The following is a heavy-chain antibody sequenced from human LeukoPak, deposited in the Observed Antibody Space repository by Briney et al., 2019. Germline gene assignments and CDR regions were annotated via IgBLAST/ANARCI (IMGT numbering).Heavy chain of an antibody. D-gene: IGHD1-26*01. CDR3: ARGPSGSYDL. CDR2: IYYSGST. V-gene: IGHV4-59*01. CDR1: GGSISSYY. J-gene: IGHJ5*02. Sequence: KPSETLSLTCTVSGGSISSYYWSWIRQPPGKGLEWIGYIYYSGSTNYNPSLKSRVTISVDTSKNQFSLKLSSVTAADTAVYYCARGPSGSYDLWGQGTLVTVSS.